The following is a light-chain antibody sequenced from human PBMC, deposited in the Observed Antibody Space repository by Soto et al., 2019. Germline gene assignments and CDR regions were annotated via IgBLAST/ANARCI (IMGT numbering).Light chain of an antibody. Sequence: SQMTHSHSTLSASVGDRVTITCRASQSISTWLAWYQQEPGKAPKLLIHKASSLQSGVPSRFSGSGSGTDFTLTISSLQPEDFATYYCQQSYSTRWTFGQGTKVDIK. CDR3: QQSYSTRWT. V-gene: IGKV1-5*03. J-gene: IGKJ1*01. CDR2: KAS. CDR1: QSISTW.